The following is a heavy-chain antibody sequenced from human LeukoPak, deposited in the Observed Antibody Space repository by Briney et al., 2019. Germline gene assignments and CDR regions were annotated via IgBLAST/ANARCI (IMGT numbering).Heavy chain of an antibody. D-gene: IGHD4-17*01. Sequence: GRSLRLSCAASGFTFSSYAMHWVRQAPGKGLEWVAVISYDGSNKYYADSVKGRFTISRDNSKNTLYLQMNSLRAEDTAVYYCARVYDHGDFYYFDYWGQGTLVTVSS. V-gene: IGHV3-30*04. CDR2: ISYDGSNK. CDR1: GFTFSSYA. CDR3: ARVYDHGDFYYFDY. J-gene: IGHJ4*02.